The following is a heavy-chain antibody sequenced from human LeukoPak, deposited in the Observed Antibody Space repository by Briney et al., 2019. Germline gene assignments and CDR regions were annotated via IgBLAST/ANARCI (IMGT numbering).Heavy chain of an antibody. CDR2: INPSGST. CDR3: ARAPYSSGWYLPWGYMDV. D-gene: IGHD6-19*01. Sequence: ASVKVSCKASGYTFSSYYMHWVRQAPGQGLEWMGIINPSGSTSNAQKFQGRVTMTRDMSTSTAYMELRSLRSDDTAVYYCARAPYSSGWYLPWGYMDVWGKGTTVTISS. CDR1: GYTFSSYY. V-gene: IGHV1-46*01. J-gene: IGHJ6*03.